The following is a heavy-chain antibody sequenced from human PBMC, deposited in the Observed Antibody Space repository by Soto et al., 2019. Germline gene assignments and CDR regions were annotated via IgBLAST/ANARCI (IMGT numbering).Heavy chain of an antibody. J-gene: IGHJ4*02. V-gene: IGHV4-34*01. Sequence: SETLSLTCAVYGGSFSGYYWSWIRQPPGKGLEWIGEINHSGSTNYNPSLKSRVTISVDTSKNQFSLKLSSVTAADTAVYYCAMTAHRRFDYWGQGTLVTVSS. CDR1: GGSFSGYY. CDR2: INHSGST. CDR3: AMTAHRRFDY. D-gene: IGHD2-21*02.